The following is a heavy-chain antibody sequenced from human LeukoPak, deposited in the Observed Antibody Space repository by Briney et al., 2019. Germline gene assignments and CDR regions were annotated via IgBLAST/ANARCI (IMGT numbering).Heavy chain of an antibody. V-gene: IGHV3-48*02. CDR1: GFTFSDYS. CDR3: ARDLEAANTYYFDY. CDR2: ISSSSSTV. Sequence: GGSLRLSCAASGFTFSDYSMNWVRQAPGKGLEWVSYISSSSSTVYYADSVKGRFTISRDNSKNTVYLQVNSLRDEDTAVYYCARDLEAANTYYFDYWGQGTMVTVSS. D-gene: IGHD6-13*01. J-gene: IGHJ4*02.